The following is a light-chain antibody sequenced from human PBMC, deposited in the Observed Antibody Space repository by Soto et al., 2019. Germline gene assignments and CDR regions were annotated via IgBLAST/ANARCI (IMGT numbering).Light chain of an antibody. J-gene: IGLJ2*01. Sequence: QSALTQPASVSGSPGQSITISCTGTNNDVGGYKLVSWYQQQPGKVPTVVIYDGSKRPSGVSNRCTGSKSSNTASLTNYGLQAEDEAYYYCSSYSGNTIFVFGGGTKVTVL. V-gene: IGLV2-23*03. CDR1: NNDVGGYKL. CDR2: DGS. CDR3: SSYSGNTIFV.